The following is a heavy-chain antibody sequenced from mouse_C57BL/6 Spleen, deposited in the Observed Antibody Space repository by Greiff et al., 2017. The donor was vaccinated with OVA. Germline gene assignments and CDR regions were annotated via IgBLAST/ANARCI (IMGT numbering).Heavy chain of an antibody. D-gene: IGHD2-3*01. CDR3: ARSDGAWFAY. J-gene: IGHJ3*01. CDR1: GYTFTSYG. CDR2: IYPRSGNT. Sequence: QVQLKESGAELARPGASVKLSCKASGYTFTSYGISWVKQRTGQGLEWIGEIYPRSGNTYYNEKFKGKATLTADKSSSTAYMELRSLTSEDSAVYFCARSDGAWFAYWGQGTLVTVSA. V-gene: IGHV1-81*01.